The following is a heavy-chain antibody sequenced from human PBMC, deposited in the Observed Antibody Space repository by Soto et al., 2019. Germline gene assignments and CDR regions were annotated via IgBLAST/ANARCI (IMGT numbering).Heavy chain of an antibody. CDR1: GGSISSYY. CDR2: IYYSGST. CDR3: ARGRYSYGPLADY. D-gene: IGHD5-18*01. Sequence: QVQLQESGPGLVKPSETLSLTCTVSGGSISSYYWSWIRQPPGKGLEWIGYIYYSGSTNYNPSLKSRVTISVDTSKNQFSLKLSSVTAADTAVYYCARGRYSYGPLADYWGQGTLVTVSS. V-gene: IGHV4-59*01. J-gene: IGHJ4*02.